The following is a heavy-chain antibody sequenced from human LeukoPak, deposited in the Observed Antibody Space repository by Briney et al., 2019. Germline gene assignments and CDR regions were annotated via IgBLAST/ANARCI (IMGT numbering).Heavy chain of an antibody. Sequence: GASVKVSCKASGYSFTGYYMHWVRQAPGQGLEWMGWINPSSGGTNYPQKFQGRVTMTRDTSLSTAYIELSGLRSDDTAVYYCARGVVAATFYYYMDVWGKGTTVTVSS. J-gene: IGHJ6*03. D-gene: IGHD2-15*01. V-gene: IGHV1-2*02. CDR3: ARGVVAATFYYYMDV. CDR1: GYSFTGYY. CDR2: INPSSGGT.